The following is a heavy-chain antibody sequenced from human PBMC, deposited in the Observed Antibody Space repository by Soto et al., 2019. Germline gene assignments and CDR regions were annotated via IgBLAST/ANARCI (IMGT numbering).Heavy chain of an antibody. J-gene: IGHJ5*02. CDR3: AITTSTVSYWFDP. CDR2: IKEDGTEQ. V-gene: IGHV3-7*03. CDR1: GFSFSGYW. D-gene: IGHD4-4*01. Sequence: GGSLRLSCAASGFSFSGYWMSWVRQAPGKGPEWVANIKEDGTEQHYVDSVKGRFTISRDNSENSLFLQMNNLRAEDSAIYYCAITTSTVSYWFDPWGTGTQVTVSS.